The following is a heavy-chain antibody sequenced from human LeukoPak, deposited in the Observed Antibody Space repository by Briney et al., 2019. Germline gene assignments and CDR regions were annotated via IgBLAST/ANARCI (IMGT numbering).Heavy chain of an antibody. D-gene: IGHD5-18*01. J-gene: IGHJ4*02. CDR3: AKDEGYSYGYLPDY. V-gene: IGHV3-30*18. Sequence: GRSLRLSRAASGFTFSSYGMHWVRQAPGKGLEWVAVISYDGSNKYYADSVKGRFTISGDNSKNTLYLQMNSLRAEDTAVYYCAKDEGYSYGYLPDYWGQGTLVTVSS. CDR2: ISYDGSNK. CDR1: GFTFSSYG.